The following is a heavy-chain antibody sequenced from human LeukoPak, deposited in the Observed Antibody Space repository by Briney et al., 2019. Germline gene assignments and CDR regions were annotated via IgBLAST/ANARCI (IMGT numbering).Heavy chain of an antibody. CDR3: ARDRVGYCSSTSCYTFQH. CDR2: IIPIFGTA. V-gene: IGHV1-69*05. CDR1: GGTFSSHA. D-gene: IGHD2-2*02. Sequence: ASVKVSCKAFGGTFSSHAISWVRQAPGQRLWWMGGIIPIFGTANYAQKFQGRVTITTDESTSTAYMELSSLRSEDTAVYYCARDRVGYCSSTSCYTFQHWGQGTLVTVSS. J-gene: IGHJ1*01.